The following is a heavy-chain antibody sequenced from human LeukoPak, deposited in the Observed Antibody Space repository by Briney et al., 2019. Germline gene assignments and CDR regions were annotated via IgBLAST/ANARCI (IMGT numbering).Heavy chain of an antibody. D-gene: IGHD3-22*01. J-gene: IGHJ4*02. CDR2: MRFDGDYK. Sequence: GGSLRLSCAASGFTFSSYGMHWVRQAPGKGLEWVAFMRFDGDYKYYADSVKGRFTISRDNSKNTLYLQTNSLRAEDTGVYYCAKDRRKWLLLLELDYWGQGTLVTVSS. CDR1: GFTFSSYG. CDR3: AKDRRKWLLLLELDY. V-gene: IGHV3-30*02.